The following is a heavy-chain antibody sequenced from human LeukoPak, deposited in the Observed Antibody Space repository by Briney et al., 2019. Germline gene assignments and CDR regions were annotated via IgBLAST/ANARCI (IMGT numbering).Heavy chain of an antibody. Sequence: GGSLRLSCAASGFTFSSYETNWVRQAPGKGLEWVSYISSSGSTIYYADSVKGRFTISRDNAKNSLYLQMNSLRAEDTAVYYCARDSSGYFHWFDPWGQGTLVTVSS. D-gene: IGHD3-22*01. J-gene: IGHJ5*02. CDR2: ISSSGSTI. CDR1: GFTFSSYE. CDR3: ARDSSGYFHWFDP. V-gene: IGHV3-48*03.